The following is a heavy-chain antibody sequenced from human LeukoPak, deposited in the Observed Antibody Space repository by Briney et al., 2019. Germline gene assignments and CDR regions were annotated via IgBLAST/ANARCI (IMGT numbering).Heavy chain of an antibody. Sequence: PGGPRRLSCVASGLTFRSYAMYRFRQAPGKGLEGVTVISYDGINKYYADSVRGRFTISRDSSKNSLYLQMNSLSAEDTAVYYCARDSMIRVVIITYIGFGARGTLVTVST. CDR3: ARDSMIRVVIITYIGF. CDR2: ISYDGINK. CDR1: GLTFRSYA. D-gene: IGHD3-10*01. V-gene: IGHV3-30-3*01. J-gene: IGHJ4*02.